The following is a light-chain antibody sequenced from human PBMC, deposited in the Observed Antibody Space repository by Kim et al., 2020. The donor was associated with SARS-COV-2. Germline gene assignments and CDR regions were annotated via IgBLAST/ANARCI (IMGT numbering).Light chain of an antibody. V-gene: IGKV3-15*01. J-gene: IGKJ1*01. CDR2: GAS. CDR1: QSATNN. Sequence: EIVMTQSPATLSMSPGERATLSCRASQSATNNFSWYQQKPGRAPRLLIYGASTRATGIPARFSGSGSGTEFTLTISSLQSEDFAVYYCQQYHNWPPWTFGQGTKVDIK. CDR3: QQYHNWPPWT.